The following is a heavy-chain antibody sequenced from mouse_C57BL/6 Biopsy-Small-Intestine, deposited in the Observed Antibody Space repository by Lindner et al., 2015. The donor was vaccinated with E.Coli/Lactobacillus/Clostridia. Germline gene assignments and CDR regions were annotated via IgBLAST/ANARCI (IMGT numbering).Heavy chain of an antibody. CDR3: AREVGGSIYVGYFDV. CDR1: GYSFTGYF. Sequence: VQLQESGPELVKPGASVKIYCKASGYSFTGYFINWVRQSHGERLEWIGRIYPYNGDTFYNQKFKGKASLTVDISSATAHMELLSLTSEDFAVYFCAREVGGSIYVGYFDVWGTGTTVTVSS. V-gene: IGHV1-37*01. D-gene: IGHD1-1*01. J-gene: IGHJ1*03. CDR2: IYPYNGDT.